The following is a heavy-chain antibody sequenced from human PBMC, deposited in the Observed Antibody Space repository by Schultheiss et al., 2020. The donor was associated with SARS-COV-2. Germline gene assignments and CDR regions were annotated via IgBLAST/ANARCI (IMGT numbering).Heavy chain of an antibody. CDR3: ARAPAMVTSDY. J-gene: IGHJ4*02. V-gene: IGHV3-23*01. CDR2: ISGSGGST. CDR1: GFTFSSYA. D-gene: IGHD5-18*01. Sequence: GGSLRLSCAASGFTFSSYAMSWVRQAPGKGLEWVSAISGSGGSTYYADSVKGRFTISRDNAKNSLYLQMNSLRAEDTAVYYCARAPAMVTSDYWGQGTLVTVSS.